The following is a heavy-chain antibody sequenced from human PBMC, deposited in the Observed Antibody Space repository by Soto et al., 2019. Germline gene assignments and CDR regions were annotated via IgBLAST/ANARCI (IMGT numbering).Heavy chain of an antibody. CDR2: IIPILGIA. CDR1: GGTFNSYT. V-gene: IGHV1-69*02. D-gene: IGHD6-19*01. CDR3: ASPVAGANSDY. J-gene: IGHJ4*02. Sequence: GASVKVSWKASGGTFNSYTIRWVRHVPGQGLEWMGRIIPILGIANYAQKFQGRVTITADKSTSTAFMDLSSLRSEDTAVYYCASPVAGANSDYWGQGTLVTVSS.